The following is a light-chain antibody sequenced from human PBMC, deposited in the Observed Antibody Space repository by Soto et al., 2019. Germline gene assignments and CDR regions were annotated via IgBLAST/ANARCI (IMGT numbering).Light chain of an antibody. CDR2: GAS. J-gene: IGKJ5*01. Sequence: EIVMTQSPATVSVSPGERATLSCRATQSVGSSLAWYQQKPGQAPRLLLYGASTRASGIPARFSGSGSGTAFTLTISSLQSEDFAVYFCQQYSNWPPITFGQGTRLEI. CDR1: QSVGSS. CDR3: QQYSNWPPIT. V-gene: IGKV3-15*01.